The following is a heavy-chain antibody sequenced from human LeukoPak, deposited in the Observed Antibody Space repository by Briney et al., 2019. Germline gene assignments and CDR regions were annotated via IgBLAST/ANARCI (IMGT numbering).Heavy chain of an antibody. CDR2: IYYTGGT. J-gene: IGHJ5*02. CDR3: AKGLYNYGNYFDP. D-gene: IGHD5-18*01. Sequence: SETLSLTCTVSGASISSDYWSWIRQSPGKGLEWIGFIYYTGGTDYNPSLKSRVTISRDTSKNQFPLNLSSVTAADTAVYYCAKGLYNYGNYFDPWGQGALVTVSA. V-gene: IGHV4-59*01. CDR1: GASISSDY.